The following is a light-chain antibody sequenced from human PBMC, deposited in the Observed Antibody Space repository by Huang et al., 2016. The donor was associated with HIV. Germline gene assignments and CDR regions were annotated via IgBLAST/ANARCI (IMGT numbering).Light chain of an antibody. CDR1: QGVSSN. Sequence: EIVMTQSPATLSVSPGERATLSCRASQGVSSNLAWYQQKPGQAPRRLIYGASTRATGIPARFSGSGSGTEFTLTISSLQSEDFAVYFCQQYNNWPPMYTFGQGTKLEIK. CDR3: QQYNNWPPMYT. V-gene: IGKV3-15*01. J-gene: IGKJ2*01. CDR2: GAS.